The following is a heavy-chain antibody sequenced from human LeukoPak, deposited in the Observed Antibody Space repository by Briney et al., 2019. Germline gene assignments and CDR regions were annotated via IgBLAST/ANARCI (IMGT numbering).Heavy chain of an antibody. Sequence: SETLSLTCTVSGGSISSSSYYWGWIRQPPGKGLEWIGSIYYSGSTYYNPSLKSRVTISVDTSKNQYSLKLSSVTAADTAVYYCATTTMVRADYWGQGTLVTVSS. CDR1: GGSISSSSYY. D-gene: IGHD3-10*01. CDR2: IYYSGST. CDR3: ATTTMVRADY. J-gene: IGHJ4*02. V-gene: IGHV4-39*07.